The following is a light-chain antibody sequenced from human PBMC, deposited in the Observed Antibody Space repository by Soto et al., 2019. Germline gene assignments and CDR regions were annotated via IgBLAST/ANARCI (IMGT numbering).Light chain of an antibody. J-gene: IGKJ1*01. Sequence: ETVLTQSPGTLSLSPGERVTLSCTASQSVCCRCFARHQQKPGQSPRLLIYGASTRATGIPDRFSGSGSGTDFTLTISRLESEDFAVYYCQHYGTTPWTFGQGTKVGIK. CDR3: QHYGTTPWT. CDR1: QSVCCRC. CDR2: GAS. V-gene: IGKV3-20*01.